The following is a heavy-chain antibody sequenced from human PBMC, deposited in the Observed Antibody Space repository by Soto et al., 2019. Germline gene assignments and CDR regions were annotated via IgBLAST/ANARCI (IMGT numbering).Heavy chain of an antibody. CDR3: ARATVGTYYFDY. Sequence: EVQLVESGGGLVQPGGSLRLSCAASGFTFSDHYMDWVRQAPGKGLEWVGRTRDKTNSYTTEYAASVKGSFSISRDDSKGSMYLQMNSLKTEETAVYYCARATVGTYYFDYWGQGTLVTVSS. D-gene: IGHD3-16*01. CDR2: TRDKTNSYTT. CDR1: GFTFSDHY. V-gene: IGHV3-72*01. J-gene: IGHJ4*02.